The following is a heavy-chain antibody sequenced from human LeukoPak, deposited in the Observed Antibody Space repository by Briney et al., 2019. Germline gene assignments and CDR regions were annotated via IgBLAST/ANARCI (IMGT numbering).Heavy chain of an antibody. Sequence: ASVKVSCKASGYTFIDYYMHWVRQAPGQGLEWIGWISPNSGGTKYVQKFQGRVTMTRDTSITTVYMELSGLSFDDTAVYYCAREGSGWYGNFDYWGQGTLLTVSS. J-gene: IGHJ4*02. V-gene: IGHV1-2*02. CDR2: ISPNSGGT. D-gene: IGHD6-19*01. CDR1: GYTFIDYY. CDR3: AREGSGWYGNFDY.